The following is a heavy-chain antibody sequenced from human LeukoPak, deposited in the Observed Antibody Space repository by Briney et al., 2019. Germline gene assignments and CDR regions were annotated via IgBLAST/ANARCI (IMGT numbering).Heavy chain of an antibody. D-gene: IGHD3-3*01. CDR2: FDPEDGET. V-gene: IGHV1-24*01. Sequence: GASVRVSCKVSGYTLTELSMHWVRQAPGKGLEWMGGFDPEDGETIYAQKFQGRVTMTEDTSTDTAYMELRSLRSDDTAVYCCARLPGTFGVVPWGQGTLVTVSS. J-gene: IGHJ5*02. CDR3: ARLPGTFGVVP. CDR1: GYTLTELS.